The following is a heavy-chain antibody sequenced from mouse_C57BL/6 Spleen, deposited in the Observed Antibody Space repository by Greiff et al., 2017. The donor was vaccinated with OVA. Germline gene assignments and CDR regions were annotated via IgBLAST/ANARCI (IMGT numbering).Heavy chain of an antibody. V-gene: IGHV1-52*01. D-gene: IGHD4-1*01. Sequence: VQLQQPGAELVRPGSSVKLSCKASGYTFTSYWMHWVKQRPIQGLEWIGNIDPSDSETHYNQKFKDKATLTVDKSSSTAYMQLSSLTSEDSAVYYCAREEKLGLYFDVWGTGTTVTVSS. CDR3: AREEKLGLYFDV. CDR2: IDPSDSET. CDR1: GYTFTSYW. J-gene: IGHJ1*03.